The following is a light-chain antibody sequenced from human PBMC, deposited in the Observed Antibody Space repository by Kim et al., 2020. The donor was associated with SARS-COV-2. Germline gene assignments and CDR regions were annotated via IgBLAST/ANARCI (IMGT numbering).Light chain of an antibody. CDR2: DVT. CDR1: NSDIGGYPY. J-gene: IGLJ3*02. V-gene: IGLV2-14*03. Sequence: GQSLTISCTGTNSDIGGYPYVSWYQQHPDKAPKLMIYDVTKRPSGVSTRFSGSKSGNTASLTISGLQAEDEADYYCSSYTSSKTWVFGGGTQLTVL. CDR3: SSYTSSKTWV.